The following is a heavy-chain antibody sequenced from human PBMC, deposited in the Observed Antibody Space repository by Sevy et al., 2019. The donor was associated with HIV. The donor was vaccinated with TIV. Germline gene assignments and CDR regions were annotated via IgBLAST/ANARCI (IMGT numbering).Heavy chain of an antibody. J-gene: IGHJ6*02. CDR2: INSDSGVK. CDR1: GYIFTDYY. V-gene: IGHV1-2*02. CDR3: ARLTTQPTSDLYGMDV. D-gene: IGHD4-4*01. Sequence: ASVKVSCKASGYIFTDYYIHWVRQAPGQGLEWMAGINSDSGVKNFAQRFQGEVTVTRDTSLSTAYLELSRLKSNDTAIYYCARLTTQPTSDLYGMDVWGQGTRVTISS.